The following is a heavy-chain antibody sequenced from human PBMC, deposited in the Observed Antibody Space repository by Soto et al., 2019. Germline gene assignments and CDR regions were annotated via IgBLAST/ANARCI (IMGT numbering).Heavy chain of an antibody. CDR2: INAGNGNT. CDR1: GYTFTNYG. CDR3: ARSGYSSGWYHCDFEF. V-gene: IGHV1-3*01. D-gene: IGHD6-19*01. Sequence: ASVKVSCKASGYTFTNYGIHGVRQAPGQRLEWMGWINAGNGNTKYSQNFQGRVTITRDTSASTAYMELSSLRSEDTAVFYCARSGYSSGWYHCDFEFWGRRTLVTVCS. J-gene: IGHJ2*01.